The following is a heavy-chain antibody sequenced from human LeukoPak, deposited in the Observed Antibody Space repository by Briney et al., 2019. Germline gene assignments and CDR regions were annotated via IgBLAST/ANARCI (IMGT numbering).Heavy chain of an antibody. CDR3: ARTGLRRYYYYMDV. D-gene: IGHD4-17*01. V-gene: IGHV4-59*12. CDR1: GDPISTYY. Sequence: SETLSLTCTVSGDPISTYYWSWIRQPPGKGLEWIGYIYYRVTSDYNPSLKSRVTMSVDTSKNQFSLKLSSVTAADTAVYYCARTGLRRYYYYMDVWGKGTTVTVSS. J-gene: IGHJ6*03. CDR2: IYYRVTS.